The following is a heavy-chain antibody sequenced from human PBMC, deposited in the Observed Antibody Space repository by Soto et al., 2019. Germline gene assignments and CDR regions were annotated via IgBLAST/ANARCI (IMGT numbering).Heavy chain of an antibody. CDR2: IYHSGST. CDR1: GGSISSSNW. CDR3: ARVIVPRHCGGDCYPYYYY. J-gene: IGHJ4*02. Sequence: QVQLQESGPGLVKPSGTLSLTCAVSGGSISSSNWWSWVRQPPGKGLEWIGEIYHSGSTNYNPSLKSRVTISVDKSKNQFSLKLSSVTAADTAVYYCARVIVPRHCGGDCYPYYYYWGQGTLVTFSS. V-gene: IGHV4-4*02. D-gene: IGHD2-21*02.